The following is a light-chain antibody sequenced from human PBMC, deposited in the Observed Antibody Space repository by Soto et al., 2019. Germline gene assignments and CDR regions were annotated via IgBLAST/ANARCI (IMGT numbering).Light chain of an antibody. CDR2: GAS. V-gene: IGKV3-15*01. Sequence: EVVMTQSPVTLSVSPGERAILSCRASQSVSSHLAWHQQKPGQAPRLLIHGASTRATGIPARFSGSGSGTEFTLTISSLKPEDFAVYYCQQYDNWPYTFGQGTKVDIK. CDR1: QSVSSH. J-gene: IGKJ2*01. CDR3: QQYDNWPYT.